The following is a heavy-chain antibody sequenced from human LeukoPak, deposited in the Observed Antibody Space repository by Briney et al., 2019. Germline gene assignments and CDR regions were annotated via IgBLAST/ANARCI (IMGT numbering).Heavy chain of an antibody. D-gene: IGHD6-13*01. CDR3: ATGDRIAAAGIPLLDY. CDR1: GYTLTELS. Sequence: GASVKVSCKVSGYTLTELSMHWVRQAPGKGLEWMGGFDPEDGETIYAQKFQGRVTVTEDTSTDTAYMELSSLRSEDTAVYYCATGDRIAAAGIPLLDYWGQGTLVTVSS. J-gene: IGHJ4*02. V-gene: IGHV1-24*01. CDR2: FDPEDGET.